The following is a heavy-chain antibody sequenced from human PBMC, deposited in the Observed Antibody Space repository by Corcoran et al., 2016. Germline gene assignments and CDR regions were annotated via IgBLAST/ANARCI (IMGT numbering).Heavy chain of an antibody. D-gene: IGHD5-12*01. CDR2: ISAYNGNT. J-gene: IGHJ4*02. Sequence: QVQLVQSGAEVKKPGASVKVSCTASGYTFTSYGIRWVRQAPGHGLEWIGWISAYNGNTNYAQKLQGRVTMTTDTSTSTAYMELRSRRSDDTAVYYCARSNSGYDLGYWGQGTLVTVSS. V-gene: IGHV1-18*01. CDR1: GYTFTSYG. CDR3: ARSNSGYDLGY.